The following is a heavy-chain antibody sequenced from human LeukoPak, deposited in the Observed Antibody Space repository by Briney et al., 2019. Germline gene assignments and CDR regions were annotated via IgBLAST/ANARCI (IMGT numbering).Heavy chain of an antibody. CDR3: AKEYRHPTDSSGHYLDY. Sequence: SRTLAWVPSGLTFEYYVMKWVRQAAGGGLEWVSGISWKGGSIGYGNSVKGRITISRDTAKNSLYQQMNSLRAEDTALYYCAKEYRHPTDSSGHYLDYWGQGTLVTVSS. J-gene: IGHJ4*02. D-gene: IGHD3-22*01. CDR2: ISWKGGSI. CDR1: GLTFEYYV. V-gene: IGHV3-9*01.